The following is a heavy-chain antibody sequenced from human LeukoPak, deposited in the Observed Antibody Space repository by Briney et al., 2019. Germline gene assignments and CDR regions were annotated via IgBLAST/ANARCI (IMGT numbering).Heavy chain of an antibody. V-gene: IGHV3-48*03. Sequence: PGGSLRLSCAAFGFSFSSYEMNWVRKAPGKGLEWISYISASGTLTHYADSVEGRFTISRDNAKNSLFLQMNSLRAEDTAVYYCAELGITMIGGVWGKGTTVTISS. CDR3: AELGITMIGGV. CDR1: GFSFSSYE. D-gene: IGHD3-10*02. J-gene: IGHJ6*04. CDR2: ISASGTLT.